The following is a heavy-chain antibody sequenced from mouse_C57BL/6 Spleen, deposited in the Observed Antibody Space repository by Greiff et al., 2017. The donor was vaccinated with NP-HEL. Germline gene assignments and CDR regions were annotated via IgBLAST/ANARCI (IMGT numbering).Heavy chain of an antibody. J-gene: IGHJ2*01. D-gene: IGHD1-1*01. CDR1: GFNIKDDY. V-gene: IGHV14-4*01. Sequence: EVQLQQSGAELVRPGASVKLSCTASGFNIKDDYMHWVKQRPEQGLEWIGWIDPENGDTEYASKFQGKATITADTSSNTAYLQLSSLTSEDTAVYYCTTITTVVPLDYWGQGTTLTVSS. CDR3: TTITTVVPLDY. CDR2: IDPENGDT.